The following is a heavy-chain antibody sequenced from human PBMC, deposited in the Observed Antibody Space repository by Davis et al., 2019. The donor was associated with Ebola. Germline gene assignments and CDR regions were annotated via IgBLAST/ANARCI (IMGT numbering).Heavy chain of an antibody. CDR3: ARDLRMAAAGP. V-gene: IGHV3-30*03. J-gene: IGHJ5*02. Sequence: PGSPLKVSCAASGFTFSSYGIHWVRQAPGKGLEWVAVISYDGNTKYYADSVKGRFTISRDNSKNTLYLQMNSLRAEDTAVYFCARDLRMAAAGPWGQGTQVFVSS. CDR1: GFTFSSYG. D-gene: IGHD6-13*01. CDR2: ISYDGNTK.